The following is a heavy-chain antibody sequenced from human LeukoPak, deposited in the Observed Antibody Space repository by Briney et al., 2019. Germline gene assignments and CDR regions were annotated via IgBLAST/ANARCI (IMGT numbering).Heavy chain of an antibody. Sequence: KPSETLSLTCTVSGGSISSYYWSWIRQPPGKGLEWIRYIYYSGSTYYNPSLKSRVTISVDTSKNQFSLKLSSVTAADTAVYYCARDSPTMVRGVHVYYYYGMDVWGQGTTVTVSS. CDR3: ARDSPTMVRGVHVYYYYGMDV. J-gene: IGHJ6*02. CDR1: GGSISSYY. D-gene: IGHD3-10*01. CDR2: IYYSGST. V-gene: IGHV4-59*12.